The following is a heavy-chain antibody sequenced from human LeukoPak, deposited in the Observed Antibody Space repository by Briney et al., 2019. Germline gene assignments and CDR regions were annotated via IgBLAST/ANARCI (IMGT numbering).Heavy chain of an antibody. V-gene: IGHV3-33*01. CDR1: EFTFNTYG. J-gene: IGHJ6*02. CDR2: IWHDGSNE. Sequence: GRSLRLSCTASEFTFNTYGMHWVRQAPGKGPEPVAHIWHDGSNEDYADSVKGRFTISRDNYKNTLYLQMNSLRAEDTAVYYCARDHSSSGMDVWGQGTTVTVSS. CDR3: ARDHSSSGMDV.